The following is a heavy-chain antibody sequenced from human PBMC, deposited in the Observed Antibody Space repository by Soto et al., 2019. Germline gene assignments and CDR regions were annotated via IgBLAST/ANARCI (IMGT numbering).Heavy chain of an antibody. CDR1: GGSVSSGSYY. D-gene: IGHD5-18*01. Sequence: SETLSLTCPVSGGSVSSGSYYWSWIRQPPGKGLEWIGYIYYSGSTNYNPSLKSRVTISVDTSKNQFSLKLSSVTAADTAVYYCARAYVDTAMVSPAFFDYWGQGTLVTVSS. J-gene: IGHJ4*02. CDR2: IYYSGST. CDR3: ARAYVDTAMVSPAFFDY. V-gene: IGHV4-61*01.